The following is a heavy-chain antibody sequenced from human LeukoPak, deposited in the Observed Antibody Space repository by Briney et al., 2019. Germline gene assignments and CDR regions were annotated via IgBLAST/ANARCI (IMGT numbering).Heavy chain of an antibody. D-gene: IGHD2-15*01. CDR1: GGSIGTFY. CDR2: VYYNGNT. J-gene: IGHJ4*02. Sequence: SETLSLTCTVSGGSIGTFYWSWIRQPPGKRLEWIGDVYYNGNTNYNPSLKSRVTISVYTSKNQFSLKMTSVTAADTAVHYCARQVAATAPVGYWGQGTLVTVSS. CDR3: ARQVAATAPVGY. V-gene: IGHV4-59*08.